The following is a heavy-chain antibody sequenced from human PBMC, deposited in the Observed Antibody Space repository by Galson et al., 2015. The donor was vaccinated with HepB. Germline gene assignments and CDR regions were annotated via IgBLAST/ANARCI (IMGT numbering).Heavy chain of an antibody. CDR2: IIPILGIA. CDR1: GGTFSSYT. CDR3: ARERTASGYYFDY. V-gene: IGHV1-69*04. D-gene: IGHD3-3*01. J-gene: IGHJ4*02. Sequence: SVKVSCKASGGTFSSYTISWVRQAPGQGLEWMGRIIPILGIANYAQKFQGRVTITADKSTSTAYMELSSLRSEDTAVYYCARERTASGYYFDYWGQGTLVTVSS.